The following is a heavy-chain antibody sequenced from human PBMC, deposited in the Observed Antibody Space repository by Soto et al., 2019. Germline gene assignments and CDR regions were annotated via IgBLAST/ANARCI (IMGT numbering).Heavy chain of an antibody. V-gene: IGHV1-69*02. J-gene: IGHJ4*02. CDR2: IIPILGIA. Sequence: QVQLVHSGAEVKKPGSSVKVSCKASGGTFSSYTISWVRQAPGQGLEWMGRIIPILGIANYAQKFQGRVTITADKSTSTAYMELSSLRSEDTAVYYCARGDYYDSSGYFDYWGQGTLVTVSS. CDR1: GGTFSSYT. CDR3: ARGDYYDSSGYFDY. D-gene: IGHD3-22*01.